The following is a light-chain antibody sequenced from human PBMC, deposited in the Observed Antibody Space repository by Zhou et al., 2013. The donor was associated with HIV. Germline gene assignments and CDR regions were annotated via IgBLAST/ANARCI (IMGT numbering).Light chain of an antibody. J-gene: IGKJ1*01. V-gene: IGKV1-5*03. Sequence: DIQMTQPPSTLSASVGDRVTITCRASQSISSWLAWYQQKPGKAPKLLIYKASSLESGVPSRFSGSGSGTEFTLTISSLQPDDFATYYCQQCNSTWTFGQGTKVEIK. CDR3: QQCNSTWT. CDR2: KAS. CDR1: QSISSW.